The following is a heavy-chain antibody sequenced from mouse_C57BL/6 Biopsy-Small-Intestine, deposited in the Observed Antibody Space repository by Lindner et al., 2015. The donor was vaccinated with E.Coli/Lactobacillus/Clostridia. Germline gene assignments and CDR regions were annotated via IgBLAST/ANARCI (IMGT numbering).Heavy chain of an antibody. V-gene: IGHV1-80*01. CDR1: GYAFSSYW. CDR3: ARGERGDFDY. CDR2: IYSGDGDT. J-gene: IGHJ2*01. Sequence: VQLQESGAELLKPGASAKISCKASGYAFSSYWMNWVKQRPGKGLEWIGQIYSGDGDTDFNIKFKGKATLTADISSSTAYMQLSSLTSEDSAVYFCARGERGDFDYWGQGTALTVSS.